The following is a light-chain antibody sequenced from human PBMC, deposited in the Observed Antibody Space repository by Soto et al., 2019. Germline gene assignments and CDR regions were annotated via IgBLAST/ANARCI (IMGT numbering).Light chain of an antibody. CDR2: DAS. CDR1: QGIASA. J-gene: IGKJ2*01. V-gene: IGKV1-13*02. Sequence: AIQLTQSPSSLSASVGDRVTITCRASQGIASALAWYQQKPGKAPKLLIYDASTLGSEVPSRFSGSGSGTDFTLTIISLQPEDFATYYCQHFNSYLYTFGQGTKLEIK. CDR3: QHFNSYLYT.